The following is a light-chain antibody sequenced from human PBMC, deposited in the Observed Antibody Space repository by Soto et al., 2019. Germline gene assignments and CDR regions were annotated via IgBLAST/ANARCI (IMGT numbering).Light chain of an antibody. V-gene: IGLV2-14*03. CDR3: SSYSGSGTDVV. Sequence: QSALTQPASVSGSPGQSITISCTGTSSDVGAYNYVSWYQQHPGKAPKLMIYDVDNRPPGVSNRFSASKSGNTASLTISGLQAEDEADYYCSSYSGSGTDVVFGGGTKLTVL. CDR1: SSDVGAYNY. J-gene: IGLJ2*01. CDR2: DVD.